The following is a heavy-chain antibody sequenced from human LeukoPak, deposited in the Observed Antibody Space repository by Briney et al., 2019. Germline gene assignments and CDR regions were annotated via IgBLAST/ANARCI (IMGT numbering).Heavy chain of an antibody. D-gene: IGHD2-21*01. CDR2: IYYSGTT. V-gene: IGHV4-39*01. CDR1: GGSISSTSYY. Sequence: PSETLSLTCTVSGGSISSTSYYWGWIRQPPGKGLEWIGNIYYSGTTYYNPSLKSRVTISVDTSKNQFSLKLSSVTAADTAVYYCARHVTVVNFFDYWGQGTLVTVSS. J-gene: IGHJ4*02. CDR3: ARHVTVVNFFDY.